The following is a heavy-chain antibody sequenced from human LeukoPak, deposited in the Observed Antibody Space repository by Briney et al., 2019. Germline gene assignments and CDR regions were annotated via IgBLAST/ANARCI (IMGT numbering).Heavy chain of an antibody. V-gene: IGHV1-18*01. Sequence: ASVKVSCKASGYTFTSSGISWVRQAPGQGLEWMGWISGYNGDTKYAQKLQGRVTMTTDTSTSIAYMELRSLRSDDTAVYYCARDGRDGYNPLDYWGQGTLVTVSS. CDR3: ARDGRDGYNPLDY. D-gene: IGHD5-24*01. CDR2: ISGYNGDT. CDR1: GYTFTSSG. J-gene: IGHJ4*02.